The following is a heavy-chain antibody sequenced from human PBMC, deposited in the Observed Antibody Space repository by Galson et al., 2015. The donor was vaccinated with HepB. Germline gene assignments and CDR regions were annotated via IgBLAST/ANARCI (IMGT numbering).Heavy chain of an antibody. CDR1: GFTFSNAW. D-gene: IGHD3-16*02. CDR2: IKSKTDGGTT. J-gene: IGHJ4*02. CDR3: TTDGRIMITFGGVITFDY. V-gene: IGHV3-15*01. Sequence: SLRLSCAASGFTFSNAWMSWVRQAPGKGLEWVGRIKSKTDGGTTDYAAPVKGRFTISRDDSKNTLYLQMNSLKTEDTAVYYCTTDGRIMITFGGVITFDYWGQGTLVTVSS.